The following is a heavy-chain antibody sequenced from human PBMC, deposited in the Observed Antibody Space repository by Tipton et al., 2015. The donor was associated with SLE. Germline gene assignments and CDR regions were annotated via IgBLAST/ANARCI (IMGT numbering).Heavy chain of an antibody. CDR3: ARRLVTSHEGDAFDI. Sequence: VQLVQSGVEVKKPGESLRISCKASGYSFSNYWIGWVRQMPGKGLEWMGIVYPRNSDSRYSPSFQGQVTMSADKSITTAFLQWSSLKASDTAMYYCARRLVTSHEGDAFDIWGQGTLVTASS. J-gene: IGHJ3*02. CDR2: VYPRNSDS. V-gene: IGHV5-51*03. CDR1: GYSFSNYW. D-gene: IGHD2-21*02.